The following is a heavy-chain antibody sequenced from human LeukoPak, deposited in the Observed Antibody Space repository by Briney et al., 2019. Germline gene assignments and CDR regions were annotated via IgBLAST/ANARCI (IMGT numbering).Heavy chain of an antibody. CDR1: GFTFSSYS. J-gene: IGHJ3*02. Sequence: GRSLRLTCAASGFTFSSYSMNWVRQAPGKGLEWVSSISSSSSYIYYAYSVKGRFTISRDNAKNSLYLQMNSLRAEDTAVYYCARDTMVREDAFDIWGQGTMVTVSS. V-gene: IGHV3-21*01. CDR2: ISSSSSYI. D-gene: IGHD3-10*01. CDR3: ARDTMVREDAFDI.